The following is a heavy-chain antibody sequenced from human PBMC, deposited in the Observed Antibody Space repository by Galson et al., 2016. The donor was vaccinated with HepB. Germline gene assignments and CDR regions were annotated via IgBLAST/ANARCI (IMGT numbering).Heavy chain of an antibody. CDR2: ISGSSGPT. D-gene: IGHD2-15*01. CDR3: AKEYCRGGSCHVDS. J-gene: IGHJ4*02. Sequence: SLRLSCAASGFAFFDYAITWVRQAPGKGLELVSGISGSSGPTAYVDSVKGRFTISRDNSKNTVYLQMNSLRAEDTAVYYCAKEYCRGGSCHVDSWGQGTLVTVSS. V-gene: IGHV3-23*01. CDR1: GFAFFDYA.